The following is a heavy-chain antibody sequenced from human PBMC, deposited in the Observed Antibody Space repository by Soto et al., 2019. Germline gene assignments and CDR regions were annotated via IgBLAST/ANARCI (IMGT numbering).Heavy chain of an antibody. D-gene: IGHD3-10*01. CDR1: GGSISGYH. CDR2: FHNSGST. V-gene: IGHV4-59*01. CDR3: ARVWGGAFDI. Sequence: PSETLSLTCSISGGSISGYHWNWIRQTPGKGVEWIGYFHNSGSTNYNPSLKSRVTISVDTSKNQFSLKLSSVTAVDTAVYYCARVWGGAFDIWGQGTMVTVSS. J-gene: IGHJ3*02.